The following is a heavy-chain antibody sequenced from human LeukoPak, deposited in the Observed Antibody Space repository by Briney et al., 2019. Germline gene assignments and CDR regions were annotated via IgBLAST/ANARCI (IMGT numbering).Heavy chain of an antibody. Sequence: SVKVSCKASGYTFTSYYMHWVRQAPGQGLEWMGRIIPILGIANYAQKFQGRVTITADKSTSTAYMELSSLRSEDTAVYYCARDPYYYGSETFDYWGQGTLVTVSS. J-gene: IGHJ4*02. CDR1: GYTFTSYY. D-gene: IGHD3-10*01. CDR2: IIPILGIA. CDR3: ARDPYYYGSETFDY. V-gene: IGHV1-69*04.